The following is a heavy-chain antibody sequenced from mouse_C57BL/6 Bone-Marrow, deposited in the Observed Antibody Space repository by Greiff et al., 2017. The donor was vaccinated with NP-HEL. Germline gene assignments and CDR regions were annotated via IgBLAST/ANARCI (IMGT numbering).Heavy chain of an antibody. CDR2: IDPSDSYT. CDR3: ARDWYFDV. Sequence: QVQLQQPGAELVMPGASVKLSCKASGYTFTSYWMHWVKQRPGQGLEWIGEIDPSDSYTNYKQKFKGKSTLTVDKSASTAYMQLSSLTSEDSAVYYCARDWYFDVWGTGTTVTVSS. CDR1: GYTFTSYW. V-gene: IGHV1-69*01. J-gene: IGHJ1*03.